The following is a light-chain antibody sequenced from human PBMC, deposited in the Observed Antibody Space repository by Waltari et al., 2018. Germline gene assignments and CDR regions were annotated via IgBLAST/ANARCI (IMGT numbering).Light chain of an antibody. J-gene: IGLJ3*02. CDR3: CSYAGNYIWV. CDR1: SSDIGRYDL. CDR2: DVT. V-gene: IGLV2-23*02. Sequence: QSALTQPAAVSGSPGQSVTISCTGASSDIGRYDLVSWYQQHPGNAPKLVISDVTKRPSGGSDSFSGSKAGDTASLTISGLQFEDEADYYCCSYAGNYIWVFGGGTRLTVL.